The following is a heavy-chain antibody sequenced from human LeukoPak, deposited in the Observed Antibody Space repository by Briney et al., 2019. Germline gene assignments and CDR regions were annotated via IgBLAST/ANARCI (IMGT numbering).Heavy chain of an antibody. D-gene: IGHD2-2*01. V-gene: IGHV3-33*01. J-gene: IGHJ4*02. Sequence: GGSLRLSCAASGFTFSSYGMHWVRQAPGKGLEWVAVIWYDGSNKYYADSVKGRFTISRDNSKNTLYLQMNSLRAEDTAVYYCARGDVDIVVVPAAIDYSGYDYYYFGYWGQGTLVTVSS. CDR3: ARGDVDIVVVPAAIDYSGYDYYYFGY. CDR2: IWYDGSNK. CDR1: GFTFSSYG.